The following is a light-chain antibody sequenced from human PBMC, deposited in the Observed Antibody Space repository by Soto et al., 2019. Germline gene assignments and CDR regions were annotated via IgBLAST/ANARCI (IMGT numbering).Light chain of an antibody. CDR2: EVT. J-gene: IGLJ1*01. CDR3: SSYAGGNNAYV. Sequence: QSVLTQPPSASGSPGQSVTISCTGASSDVGGYNYVSWYQQHPGKAPKLIIYEVTKRPSGVPDRFSGSKSGNTASLTVSGLQPEDEADYYCSSYAGGNNAYVFETGTKVTVL. CDR1: SSDVGGYNY. V-gene: IGLV2-8*01.